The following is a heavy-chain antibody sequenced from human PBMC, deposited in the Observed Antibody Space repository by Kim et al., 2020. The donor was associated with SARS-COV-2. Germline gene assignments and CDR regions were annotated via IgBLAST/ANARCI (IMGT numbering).Heavy chain of an antibody. V-gene: IGHV7-4-1*02. Sequence: ASVKVSCKASGYTFNSYAMNWVRQAPGQGLEWMGWINTNTGNPTYAQGFTGRFVFSLDTSVSTAYLQISSLKAEDTAVYYCARGGGILWWPWGMDVWGQGTTVTVSS. CDR3: ARGGGILWWPWGMDV. CDR1: GYTFNSYA. D-gene: IGHD2-21*01. J-gene: IGHJ6*02. CDR2: INTNTGNP.